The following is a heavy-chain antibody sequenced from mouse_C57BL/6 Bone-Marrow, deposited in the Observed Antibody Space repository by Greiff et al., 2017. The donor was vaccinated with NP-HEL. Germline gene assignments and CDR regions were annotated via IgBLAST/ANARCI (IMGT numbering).Heavy chain of an antibody. Sequence: EVQLQQSGPELVKPGASVKISCKAAGDAFTDYNMNWVKQSNGKSLEWMGGINPKYGTTSYNQKFKGKATLTVDQSSSTAYMQLNSLTSEDSAVYYCARSRLRRYYFDYWGQGTTLTVSS. D-gene: IGHD1-1*01. CDR1: GDAFTDYN. V-gene: IGHV1-39*01. J-gene: IGHJ2*01. CDR2: INPKYGTT. CDR3: ARSRLRRYYFDY.